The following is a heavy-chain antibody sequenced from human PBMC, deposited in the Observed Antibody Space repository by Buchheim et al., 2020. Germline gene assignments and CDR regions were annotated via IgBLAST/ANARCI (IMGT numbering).Heavy chain of an antibody. J-gene: IGHJ1*01. D-gene: IGHD3-3*01. CDR1: DYTFNNYG. V-gene: IGHV1-18*01. CDR3: GVDRSGYYIPDC. Sequence: QVQLVQSGAEVKKPGASVTVSCKASDYTFNNYGISWVRQAPGQGLEWMGWINVENGNTKYAQKFLGRVTMTTDTSTSTAYLELRSLRSDDTAVYYCGVDRSGYYIPDCWGQGSL. CDR2: INVENGNT.